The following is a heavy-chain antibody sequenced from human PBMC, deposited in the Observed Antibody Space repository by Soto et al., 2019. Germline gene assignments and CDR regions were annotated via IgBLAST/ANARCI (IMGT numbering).Heavy chain of an antibody. CDR2: ISPIFGTA. CDR3: ASGRGNDNIRY. D-gene: IGHD1-1*01. CDR1: GGTVSSYA. Sequence: ASVKVSCKASGGTVSSYAISWVRQAPGQGLEWMGGISPIFGTANYAQKFQCRVTITADESTSTAYMELSSLRSEDTAVYYCASGRGNDNIRYWRQGTLVTVSS. J-gene: IGHJ4*02. V-gene: IGHV1-69*13.